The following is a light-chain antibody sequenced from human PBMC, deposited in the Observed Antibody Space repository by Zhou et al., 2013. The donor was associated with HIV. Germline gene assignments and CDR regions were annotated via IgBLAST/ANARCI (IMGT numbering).Light chain of an antibody. Sequence: DIQMTQSPSSLSASVGDRVTITCRASQSISSYLNWYQQKPGKAPKVLIYAASSLQSGVPSRFSGSGSGTDFTLTISSLQPEDFATYYCQQSYSNPRTFGGGTKVDIK. CDR2: AAS. CDR3: QQSYSNPRT. V-gene: IGKV1-39*01. J-gene: IGKJ4*01. CDR1: QSISSY.